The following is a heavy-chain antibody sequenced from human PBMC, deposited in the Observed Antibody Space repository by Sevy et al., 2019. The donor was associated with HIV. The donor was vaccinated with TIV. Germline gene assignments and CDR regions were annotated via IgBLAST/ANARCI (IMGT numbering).Heavy chain of an antibody. CDR2: IIPIFGTA. CDR3: AREGGNLVYDYGMDV. J-gene: IGHJ6*02. CDR1: GGTFSSYA. D-gene: IGHD1-26*01. Sequence: ASVKVSCKASGGTFSSYAISWVRQAPGQGLEWMGGIIPIFGTANYAQKFQGRVTITADESTSTAYMELSSLSSEDTAVYYCAREGGNLVYDYGMDVWGQGTTVTVS. V-gene: IGHV1-69*13.